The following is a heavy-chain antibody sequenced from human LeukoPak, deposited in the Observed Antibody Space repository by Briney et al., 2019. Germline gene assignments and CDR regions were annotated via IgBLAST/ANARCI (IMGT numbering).Heavy chain of an antibody. V-gene: IGHV4-34*01. CDR3: ARADAVPAAIGAFDY. CDR1: GGSFSGYY. Sequence: SETLSLTCAVYGGSFSGYYWSWIRQPPGKGLEWIGEINHSGSTNYNPSLKSRVTISVDTSKNQFSLKLSSVTAADTAVYYCARADAVPAAIGAFDYWGQGTLVTVSS. CDR2: INHSGST. J-gene: IGHJ4*02. D-gene: IGHD2-2*02.